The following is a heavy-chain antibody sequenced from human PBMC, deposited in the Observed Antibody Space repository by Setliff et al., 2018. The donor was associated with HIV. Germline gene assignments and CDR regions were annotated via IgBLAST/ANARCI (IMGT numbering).Heavy chain of an antibody. CDR1: GGTFSSYA. V-gene: IGHV1-69*05. CDR2: IIPIFGTA. J-gene: IGHJ4*02. CDR3: ARDLYDYVWGSYRPPLTVDY. D-gene: IGHD3-16*02. Sequence: SVKVSCKASGGTFSSYAISWVRQAPGQGLEWMGGIIPIFGTANYAQKFQGRVTITTDESTSTAYMELSSLRSEDTAVYYCARDLYDYVWGSYRPPLTVDYWGQGTLVTVSS.